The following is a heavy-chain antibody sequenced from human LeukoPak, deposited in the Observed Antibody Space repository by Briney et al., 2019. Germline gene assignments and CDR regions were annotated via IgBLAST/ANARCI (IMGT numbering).Heavy chain of an antibody. CDR1: GFSFSSYA. CDR2: ISGSGGST. Sequence: GGSLSLSCAASGFSFSSYAMSWVRQAPGKGLEWVSAISGSGGSTYYADPVKGRFTISRDNSKNTLYLQMNSLRAEDTAVYYCARVKIYRGQLRIKAEVGYYYYSMDVWGLGTTVTVSS. J-gene: IGHJ6*02. D-gene: IGHD2-2*01. V-gene: IGHV3-23*01. CDR3: ARVKIYRGQLRIKAEVGYYYYSMDV.